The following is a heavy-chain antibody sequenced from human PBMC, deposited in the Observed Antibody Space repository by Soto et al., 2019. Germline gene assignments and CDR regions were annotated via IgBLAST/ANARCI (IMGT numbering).Heavy chain of an antibody. Sequence: SETLSLTCAVSGGSISSGGYSWSWIRQPPGKGLEWIGYIYHSGSTYYNPSLKSRVTISVDRSKNQFSLKLSSVTAADTAVYYCARGTWVYYFDYWGQGTLVTVSS. CDR2: IYHSGST. CDR1: GGSISSGGYS. D-gene: IGHD1-26*01. CDR3: ARGTWVYYFDY. V-gene: IGHV4-30-2*01. J-gene: IGHJ4*02.